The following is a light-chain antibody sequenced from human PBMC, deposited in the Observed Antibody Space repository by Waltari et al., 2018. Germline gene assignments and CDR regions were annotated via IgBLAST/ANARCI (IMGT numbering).Light chain of an antibody. Sequence: DIQMTQSPSSLSASVGDRVSITCRASQSISTHLNWYQQKPGKAPKLLIYAASNLQSGVPSRFSGRGSETDFTLTISSLQPDDFVTYFCQQYRTYPWTFGQETKVEI. J-gene: IGKJ1*01. V-gene: IGKV1-39*01. CDR3: QQYRTYPWT. CDR1: QSISTH. CDR2: AAS.